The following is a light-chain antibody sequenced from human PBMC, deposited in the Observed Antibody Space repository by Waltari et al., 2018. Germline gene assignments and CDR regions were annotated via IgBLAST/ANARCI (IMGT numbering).Light chain of an antibody. Sequence: QSALTQPASVSGSPGQSVTISCTGTSSHIGGYNLVSWYQQHPGKAPKFMIFDVSYRPSGISNRFSGSKSGNTASLTISGLQADDEADYYCSSYTSSNTIVFGGGTKLTVL. V-gene: IGLV2-14*03. J-gene: IGLJ3*02. CDR1: SSHIGGYNL. CDR2: DVS. CDR3: SSYTSSNTIV.